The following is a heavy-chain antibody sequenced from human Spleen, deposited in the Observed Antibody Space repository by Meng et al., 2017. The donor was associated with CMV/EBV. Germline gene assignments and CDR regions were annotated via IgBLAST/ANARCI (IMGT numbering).Heavy chain of an antibody. D-gene: IGHD2-21*02. J-gene: IGHJ2*01. V-gene: IGHV4-30-4*08. Sequence: QVQRQESGPGLVKPSQTLSLTCTVSGGSISSGDYYWSWIRQPSGKGLEWIGYIYYSGSTYYNPSLKSRVTISVDTSKNQFSLKLSSVTAADTAVYYCARSPYCGGDCRLFDLWGRGTLVTVSS. CDR2: IYYSGST. CDR1: GGSISSGDYY. CDR3: ARSPYCGGDCRLFDL.